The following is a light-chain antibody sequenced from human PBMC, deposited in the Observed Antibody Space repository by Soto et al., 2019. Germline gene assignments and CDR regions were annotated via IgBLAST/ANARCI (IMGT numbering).Light chain of an antibody. Sequence: DIVMTQSPLSLPVTPGEPASISCRSSQSLLHSNGYNYLDWYLQKPGQSPQLLIYLGSNRASGVPDRFSGSGSGTDVTLKISRVEAEDVGVYYCMQARQTPPTFGQGTRLEIK. CDR3: MQARQTPPT. J-gene: IGKJ5*01. V-gene: IGKV2-28*01. CDR1: QSLLHSNGYNY. CDR2: LGS.